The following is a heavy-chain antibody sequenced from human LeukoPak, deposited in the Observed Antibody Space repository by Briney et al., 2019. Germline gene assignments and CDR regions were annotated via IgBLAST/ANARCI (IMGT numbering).Heavy chain of an antibody. V-gene: IGHV3-21*01. CDR2: ISSSSSYI. J-gene: IGHJ4*02. Sequence: PGGSLRPSCAVSGFTFSSYSMNWVRQAPGKGLEWVSSISSSSSYIYYADSVKGRFTISRDNAKNSLYLQMNSLRAEDTAVYYCARDAPPHSSSWYYFDYWGQGTLDTVSS. CDR3: ARDAPPHSSSWYYFDY. CDR1: GFTFSSYS. D-gene: IGHD6-13*01.